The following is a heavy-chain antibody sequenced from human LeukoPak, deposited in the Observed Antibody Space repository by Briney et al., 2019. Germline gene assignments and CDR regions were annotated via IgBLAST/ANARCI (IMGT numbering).Heavy chain of an antibody. V-gene: IGHV3-66*01. CDR2: IYSGGST. CDR3: AREGIAVANWDY. D-gene: IGHD6-19*01. CDR1: GFTFSNAW. J-gene: IGHJ4*02. Sequence: GGSLRLSCAASGFTFSNAWMSWVRQAPGKGLEWVSVIYSGGSTYYADSVKGRFTISRDNSKNTLYLQMNSLRAEDTAVYYCAREGIAVANWDYWGQGTLVTVSS.